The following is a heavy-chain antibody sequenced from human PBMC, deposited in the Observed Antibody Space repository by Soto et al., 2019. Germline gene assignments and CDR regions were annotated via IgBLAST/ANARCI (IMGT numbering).Heavy chain of an antibody. Sequence: QVQLQESGPGLVKPSQTLSLTCTVSGGSISSGGYYWSWIRQHPGKGLEWIGYIYYSGSTYYNPSLKSRVTISVDTSKNQFSLKLSSVTAADTVVYYCARTNTYYDILTGPLDYWGQGTLVTVSS. CDR1: GGSISSGGYY. CDR2: IYYSGST. V-gene: IGHV4-31*03. D-gene: IGHD3-9*01. J-gene: IGHJ4*02. CDR3: ARTNTYYDILTGPLDY.